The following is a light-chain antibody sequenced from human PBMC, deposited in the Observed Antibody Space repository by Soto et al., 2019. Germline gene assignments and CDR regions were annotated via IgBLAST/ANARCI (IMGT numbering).Light chain of an antibody. Sequence: QSVLTQPTSVSGAPGQRVTISCTGTSSNIGAGYDVHWYQQLPGTAPKLLIYGNSNRPSGVPDRFSGSKSGTSASLAITGLQAEDEADYYCQSYESSLSGSRVFGTATKLTVL. CDR1: SSNIGAGYD. J-gene: IGLJ1*01. CDR3: QSYESSLSGSRV. V-gene: IGLV1-40*01. CDR2: GNS.